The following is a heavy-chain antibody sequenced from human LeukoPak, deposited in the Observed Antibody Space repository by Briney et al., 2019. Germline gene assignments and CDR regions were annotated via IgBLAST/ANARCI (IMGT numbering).Heavy chain of an antibody. V-gene: IGHV3-48*04. Sequence: GGSLRLSCAASGFTFSSFSMNWVRQTPGKGLEWVSYISTSSDTIYYADSVKGRFSVSRDNAKNSLYLQMDSLRAEDTPVYYCVRGGMDHWGQGALVTVSS. D-gene: IGHD5-12*01. CDR3: VRGGMDH. J-gene: IGHJ4*02. CDR2: ISTSSDTI. CDR1: GFTFSSFS.